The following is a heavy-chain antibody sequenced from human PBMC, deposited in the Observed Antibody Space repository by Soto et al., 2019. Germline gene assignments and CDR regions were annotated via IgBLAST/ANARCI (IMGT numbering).Heavy chain of an antibody. J-gene: IGHJ6*02. CDR3: ARKRIMITFGGVIESYGMDV. V-gene: IGHV5-51*01. D-gene: IGHD3-16*02. Sequence: GESLKISFKGSGYSFTSYWIGWVRQMPGKGVEPMGIIYPGDSDTRYSPSFQGQATISAAKSISTAYLQWSSLTASDAAMYYCARKRIMITFGGVIESYGMDVWGQGTTVTVSS. CDR2: IYPGDSDT. CDR1: GYSFTSYW.